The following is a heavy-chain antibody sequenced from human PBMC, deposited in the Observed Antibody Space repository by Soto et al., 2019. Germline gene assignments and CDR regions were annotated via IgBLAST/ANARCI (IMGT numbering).Heavy chain of an antibody. CDR2: MFYSGLT. CDR1: GYSVSSSDYY. CDR3: APLNVSLSGPYGIHV. Sequence: QLHLQESGPGLVKPSETLSLTCSVSGYSVSSSDYYWAWIRQPPGKGLEWIGSMFYSGLTYYNPSLKSRVTLSVDTSKNQFSVRLNSVTAADTAVYYCAPLNVSLSGPYGIHVWGQGTTVTVSS. V-gene: IGHV4-39*01. J-gene: IGHJ6*02. D-gene: IGHD2-15*01.